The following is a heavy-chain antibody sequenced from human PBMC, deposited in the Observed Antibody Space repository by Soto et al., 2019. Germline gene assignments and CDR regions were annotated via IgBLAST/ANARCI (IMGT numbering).Heavy chain of an antibody. D-gene: IGHD2-15*01. CDR2: ISAYNGNT. J-gene: IGHJ4*02. V-gene: IGHV1-18*01. CDR3: ARVICTSGSCYSYYFDY. Sequence: QVQLVQSGAEVKKPVASGKVSCKASGYTFTSYGISCVRQAPGQGLEWMGWISAYNGNTNYAQKLQGRVTMTTDTATSTAYMELRSLRSDDTAVYYCARVICTSGSCYSYYFDYWGQGPLVTVS. CDR1: GYTFTSYG.